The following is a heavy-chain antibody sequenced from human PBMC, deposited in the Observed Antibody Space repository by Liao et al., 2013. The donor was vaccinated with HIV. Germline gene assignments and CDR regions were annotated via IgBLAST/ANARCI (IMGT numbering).Heavy chain of an antibody. Sequence: QVQLQESGPGLVKPSQTLSLTCTVSGGSISSGSYYWSWIRQPAGKGLEWIGRTYTSGSADYNPSLKSRVTISVDTSKNQFSLKLSSVTAADTAVYYCVRGSLITSPDLWGQGTRVTVSS. CDR3: VRGSLITSPDL. CDR2: TYTSGSA. J-gene: IGHJ4*02. V-gene: IGHV4-61*02. CDR1: GGSISSGSYY.